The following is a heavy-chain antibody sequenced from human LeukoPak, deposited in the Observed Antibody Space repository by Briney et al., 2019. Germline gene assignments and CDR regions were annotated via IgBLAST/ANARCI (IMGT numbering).Heavy chain of an antibody. V-gene: IGHV3-48*03. CDR2: ISISGSTI. CDR3: ARDTDGSLDY. Sequence: GGSLRLSCTASGFTFSSYEMNWVRQAPGKGLEWVSYISISGSTIYYADSVRGRFTISRDNAKNSLYLQMNSLRAEDTAVYYCARDTDGSLDYWGQGILVTVAS. J-gene: IGHJ4*02. D-gene: IGHD1-26*01. CDR1: GFTFSSYE.